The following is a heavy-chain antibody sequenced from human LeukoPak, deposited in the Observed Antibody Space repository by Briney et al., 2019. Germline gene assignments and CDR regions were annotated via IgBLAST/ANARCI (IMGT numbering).Heavy chain of an antibody. CDR3: ARTITMVRSYYYGMDV. D-gene: IGHD3-10*01. Sequence: PGRSLRLSCAASGFTFSSYGMHWARQAPGKGLGWVAVIWYDGSNKYYADSVKGRFTISRDNSKNTLYLQMNSLRAEDTAVYYCARTITMVRSYYYGMDVWGQGTTVTVSS. CDR1: GFTFSSYG. V-gene: IGHV3-33*01. J-gene: IGHJ6*02. CDR2: IWYDGSNK.